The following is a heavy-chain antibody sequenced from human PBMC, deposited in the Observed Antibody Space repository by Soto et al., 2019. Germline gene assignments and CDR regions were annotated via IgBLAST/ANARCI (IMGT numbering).Heavy chain of an antibody. D-gene: IGHD3-10*01. CDR2: IRSKAYGGTT. Sequence: GGSLRLSCTASGFTFGDYAMRWISQAPGKGLEWVGFIRSKAYGGTTEYAASVKGRFTISRDDSKSIAYLQMNSLKTEDTAVYYCTGFGELYPDYYYYYYMDVWGKGTTVTVSS. J-gene: IGHJ6*03. V-gene: IGHV3-49*03. CDR1: GFTFGDYA. CDR3: TGFGELYPDYYYYYYMDV.